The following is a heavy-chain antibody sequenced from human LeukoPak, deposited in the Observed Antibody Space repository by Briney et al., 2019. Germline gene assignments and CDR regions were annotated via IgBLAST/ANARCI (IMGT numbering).Heavy chain of an antibody. J-gene: IGHJ5*02. V-gene: IGHV3-53*01. Sequence: GGSLRLSCAASGFTVSSSYMNWVRQAPGKGLEWVSAIYSGGNTYYADSVEGRFTISRDNSKNTLYLQMNSLRAEDTAVYYCAKDSSGYSFDPWGQGTLVTVSS. CDR2: IYSGGNT. D-gene: IGHD3-22*01. CDR3: AKDSSGYSFDP. CDR1: GFTVSSSY.